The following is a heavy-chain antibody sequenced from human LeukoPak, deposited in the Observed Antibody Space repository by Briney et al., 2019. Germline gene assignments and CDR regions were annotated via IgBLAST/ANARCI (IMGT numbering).Heavy chain of an antibody. Sequence: GASVKVSCKASGYTFTSYYMHWVRQAPGQGLEWMGWINPNSGGTNYAQKFQGRVTMTRDTSISTAYMELSRLRSDDTAVYYCARAFTSLEWLAHQDYYFDYWGQGTLVTVSS. J-gene: IGHJ4*02. V-gene: IGHV1-2*02. CDR1: GYTFTSYY. CDR2: INPNSGGT. D-gene: IGHD6-19*01. CDR3: ARAFTSLEWLAHQDYYFDY.